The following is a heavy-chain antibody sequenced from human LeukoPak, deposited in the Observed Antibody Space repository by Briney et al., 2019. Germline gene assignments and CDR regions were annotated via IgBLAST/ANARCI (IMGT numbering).Heavy chain of an antibody. CDR1: GFTFSSYS. J-gene: IGHJ3*02. CDR2: ISSSSSYI. Sequence: GGSLRLSCAASGFTFSSYSMNWVRQAPGNGLEWVSSISSSSSYIYYADSVKGRFTISRDNARNSLYLQMNSLRAEDTAVYYCARAWELAFDIWGQGTMVTVSS. V-gene: IGHV3-21*01. CDR3: ARAWELAFDI. D-gene: IGHD1-26*01.